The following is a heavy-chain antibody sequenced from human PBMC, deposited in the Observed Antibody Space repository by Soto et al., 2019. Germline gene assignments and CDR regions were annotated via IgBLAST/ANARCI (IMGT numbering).Heavy chain of an antibody. V-gene: IGHV1-18*01. CDR1: GYIFTTYG. Sequence: QVHLVQSGAEVKKPGASVKVSCKGSGYIFTTYGITWVRQAPGQGLEWMGWISAHNGNTNYAQKLQGRVTVTRDTSTSTASMELRNLRSDDTAVYYCARGRYGDYWGQGALVTVSS. D-gene: IGHD1-1*01. J-gene: IGHJ4*02. CDR3: ARGRYGDY. CDR2: ISAHNGNT.